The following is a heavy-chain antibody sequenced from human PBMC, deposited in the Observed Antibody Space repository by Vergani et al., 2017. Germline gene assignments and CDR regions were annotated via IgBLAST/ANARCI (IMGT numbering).Heavy chain of an antibody. Sequence: EVQLVESGGGLVQPGGSLRLSCADSGFTFSSYSMNWVRQAPGKGLEWGSYISSSSSTIYYADSVKGRFTISRDNAKNSLYLQMNSLRDEDTAVSYCARDWPPYDFWSGLDYWGQGTLVTVSS. J-gene: IGHJ4*02. D-gene: IGHD3-3*01. CDR1: GFTFSSYS. CDR2: ISSSSSTI. CDR3: ARDWPPYDFWSGLDY. V-gene: IGHV3-48*02.